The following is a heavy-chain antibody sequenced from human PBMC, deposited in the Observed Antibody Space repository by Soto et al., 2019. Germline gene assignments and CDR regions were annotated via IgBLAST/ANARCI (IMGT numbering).Heavy chain of an antibody. D-gene: IGHD2-15*01. J-gene: IGHJ5*02. CDR2: IYYSGST. CDR1: GGSISSYY. V-gene: IGHV4-59*01. CDR3: ARWFCSGGSSHWHWFDP. Sequence: SETLSLTCTVSGGSISSYYWSWIRQPPGKGLEWIGYIYYSGSTNYNPSLKSRVTISVDTSKNQFSLKLSSVTAADTAVYYCARWFCSGGSSHWHWFDPWGQGTLVTVSS.